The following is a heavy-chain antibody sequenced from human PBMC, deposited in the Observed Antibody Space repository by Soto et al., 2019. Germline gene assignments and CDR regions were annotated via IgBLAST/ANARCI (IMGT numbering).Heavy chain of an antibody. J-gene: IGHJ1*01. CDR2: ISSSSSYI. CDR1: GFTFSSYS. D-gene: IGHD6-13*01. CDR3: ARDSVGAAADQTWYFQH. Sequence: GGYLRLSCAASGFTFSSYSMNWVRQAPGKGLEWVSSISSSSSYIYYADSVKGRFTISRDNAKNSLYLQMNSLRAEDTAVYYCARDSVGAAADQTWYFQHWGQGTLVTVSS. V-gene: IGHV3-21*01.